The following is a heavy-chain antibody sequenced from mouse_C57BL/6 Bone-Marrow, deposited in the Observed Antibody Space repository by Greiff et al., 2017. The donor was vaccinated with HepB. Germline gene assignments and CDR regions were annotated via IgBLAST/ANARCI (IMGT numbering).Heavy chain of an antibody. CDR1: GYTFTSYG. CDR2: IYHRSGNT. V-gene: IGHV1-81*01. J-gene: IGHJ3*01. Sequence: QVQLQQSGAELARPGASVKLSCKASGYTFTSYGISWVKQRTGQGLEWIGEIYHRSGNTYYNEKLKGKATLTADKSSSTAYMELRSLTSEDSAVYFCARLGAWFAYWGQGTLVTVSA. D-gene: IGHD4-1*01. CDR3: ARLGAWFAY.